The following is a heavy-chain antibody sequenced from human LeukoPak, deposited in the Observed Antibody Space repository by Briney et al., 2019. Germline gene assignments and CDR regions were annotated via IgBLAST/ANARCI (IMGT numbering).Heavy chain of an antibody. J-gene: IGHJ4*02. CDR3: AKDRDYYAVDY. CDR1: GFTFSSYA. CDR2: ISGSGDGT. Sequence: AGGSLRLSCAASGFTFSSYAMSWVRQAPGKGLDWVSAISGSGDGTYYADSVKGRFTISRDNSKNTLYLQMNTLRAEDTAAYYCAKDRDYYAVDYWGQGTLVTVSS. V-gene: IGHV3-23*01. D-gene: IGHD3-22*01.